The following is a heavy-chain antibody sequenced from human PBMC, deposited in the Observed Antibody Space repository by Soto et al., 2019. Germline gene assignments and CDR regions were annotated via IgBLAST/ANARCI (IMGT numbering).Heavy chain of an antibody. Sequence: SSETLSLTCSVSGGSMSEYFWSWIRQSPGKGLEWIGYIYYLGSTDYNPSLKSRVTISVDTSKRQFSLRLTSVTAADTAVYYCARDGYDGSGSPYPAYWGPGTQVTVSS. J-gene: IGHJ4*02. V-gene: IGHV4-59*01. D-gene: IGHD3-10*01. CDR1: GGSMSEYF. CDR3: ARDGYDGSGSPYPAY. CDR2: IYYLGST.